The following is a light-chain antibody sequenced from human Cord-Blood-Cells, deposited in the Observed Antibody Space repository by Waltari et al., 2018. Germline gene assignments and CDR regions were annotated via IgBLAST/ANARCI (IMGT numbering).Light chain of an antibody. V-gene: IGLV2-23*01. CDR3: CSYAGSSTWV. CDR1: SRDVGCYNL. J-gene: IGLJ3*02. CDR2: EGS. Sequence: QSALTQPAPVSGSPGQSITISCPGTSRDVGCYNLVSWYQQHPGKAPKLMIYEGSKRPSGVSNRFSGSKSGNTASLTISGLQAEDEADYYCCSYAGSSTWVFGGGTKLTVL.